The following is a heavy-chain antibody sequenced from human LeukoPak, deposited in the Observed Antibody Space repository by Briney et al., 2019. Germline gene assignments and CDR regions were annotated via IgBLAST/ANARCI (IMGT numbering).Heavy chain of an antibody. V-gene: IGHV1-2*02. D-gene: IGHD1-1*01. J-gene: IGHJ5*02. CDR2: INPNSGGT. CDR3: ARVRLLPNENNWFDP. CDR1: GYTFTGYY. Sequence: ASVKVSCKASGYTFTGYYMHWVRQAPGQGLEWMGWINPNSGGTNYAQKFQGRVTMTRDTSISTAYMELSRLRSDDTAVYYCARVRLLPNENNWFDPWGQGTLVTVSS.